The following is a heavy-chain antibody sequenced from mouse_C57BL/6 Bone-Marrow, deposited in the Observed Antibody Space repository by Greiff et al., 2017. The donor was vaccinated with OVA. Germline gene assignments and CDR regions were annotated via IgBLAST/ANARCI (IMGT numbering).Heavy chain of an antibody. CDR2: INPSTGGT. J-gene: IGHJ2*01. CDR1: GYSFTGYY. V-gene: IGHV1-42*01. CDR3: ARRNYGPYYVDY. Sequence: VQLQQSGPELVKPGASVKISCKASGYSFTGYYMNWVKQSPEKSLEWIGEINPSTGGTTYNQKFKAKATLTVDKSSSTAYMQLKSLTSEDSAVYYCARRNYGPYYVDYWGQGTTLTVSS. D-gene: IGHD1-1*01.